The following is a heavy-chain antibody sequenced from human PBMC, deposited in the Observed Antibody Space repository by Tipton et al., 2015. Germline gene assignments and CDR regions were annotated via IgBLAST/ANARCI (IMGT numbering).Heavy chain of an antibody. V-gene: IGHV5-51*01. CDR2: IQPGDSQT. Sequence: QLVQSGAEVKKPGDSLKISCQGSGYSFTSYWIAWVRQMPGKGLEWMGIIQPGDSQTRYSPSFQGQVTFSVDKSISTAYLQWSSLKASDTGMYYCARHDYGDYNFYFYGMDVWGQGTTVTVSS. CDR1: GYSFTSYW. J-gene: IGHJ6*02. D-gene: IGHD4-17*01. CDR3: ARHDYGDYNFYFYGMDV.